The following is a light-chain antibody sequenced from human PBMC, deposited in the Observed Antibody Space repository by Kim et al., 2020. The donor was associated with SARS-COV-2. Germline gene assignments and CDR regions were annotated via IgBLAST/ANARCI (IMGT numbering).Light chain of an antibody. CDR1: QSVSSH. V-gene: IGKV3-11*01. CDR3: QQRTSWPLT. CDR2: DAS. Sequence: VSPGERATLSGRASQSVSSHLAWYQQKPGQGPRLLIYDASNRATGIPARFSGSGSGTDFTLTISSLEPEDFAVYYCQQRTSWPLTFGGGTKVDIK. J-gene: IGKJ4*01.